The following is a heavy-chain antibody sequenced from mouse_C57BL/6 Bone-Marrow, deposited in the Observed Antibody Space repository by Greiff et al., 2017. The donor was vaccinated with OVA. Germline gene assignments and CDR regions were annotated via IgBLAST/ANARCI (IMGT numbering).Heavy chain of an antibody. D-gene: IGHD2-4*01. CDR1: GYSFTGYY. V-gene: IGHV1-42*01. CDR2: INPSTGGT. CDR3: ARSGYYDYDWYFDV. J-gene: IGHJ1*03. Sequence: EVKLMESGPELVKPGASVKISCKASGYSFTGYYMNWVKQSPEKSLEWIGEINPSTGGTTYNQKFKAKATLTVDKSSSTAYMQLSSLTSEDSAVYYCARSGYYDYDWYFDVWGTGTTVTVSS.